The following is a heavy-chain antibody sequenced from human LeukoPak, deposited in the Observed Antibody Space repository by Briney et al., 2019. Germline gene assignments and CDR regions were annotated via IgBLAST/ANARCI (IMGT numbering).Heavy chain of an antibody. J-gene: IGHJ4*02. CDR2: MYYNGST. Sequence: SETLSLTCAASGFTISSYCMSWIRQPPGKGLEWIGYMYYNGSTKYNPSLKSRVTISIDTSKNQFSMKLRSVTAPDTAVYYSARHPNGYLNTDYWGQGILVAVSS. CDR1: GFTISSYC. V-gene: IGHV4-59*08. D-gene: IGHD2-8*01. CDR3: ARHPNGYLNTDY.